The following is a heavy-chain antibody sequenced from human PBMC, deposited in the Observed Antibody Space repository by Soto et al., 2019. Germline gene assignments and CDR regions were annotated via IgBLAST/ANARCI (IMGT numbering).Heavy chain of an antibody. CDR2: IYYSGIT. CDR1: GGSISSGGYY. D-gene: IGHD2-2*01. CDR3: ARLGGYCSSTSCYAEDYYYYGMDV. J-gene: IGHJ6*02. Sequence: SETLSLTCTVSGGSISSGGYYWSWIRQHPGKGLEWIGYIYYSGITYYNPSLKSRVTISVDTSKNQFSLKLSSVTAADTAVYYCARLGGYCSSTSCYAEDYYYYGMDVWGQGTTVTVSS. V-gene: IGHV4-31*03.